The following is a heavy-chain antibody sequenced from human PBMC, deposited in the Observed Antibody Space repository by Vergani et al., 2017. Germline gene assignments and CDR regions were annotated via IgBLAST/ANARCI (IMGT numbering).Heavy chain of an antibody. D-gene: IGHD1-26*01. CDR1: GFTFSSYS. Sequence: EVQLVESGGGLVKPGGSLRLSCAASGFTFSSYSMNWVRQAPGKGLEWVSSISSSSSYIYYADSVKGRFTISRDNAKNSLYLQMNSLRAEDTATYYCVKDAGSYENCFDSWGQGTLVTVSS. CDR3: VKDAGSYENCFDS. J-gene: IGHJ5*01. CDR2: ISSSSSYI. V-gene: IGHV3-21*04.